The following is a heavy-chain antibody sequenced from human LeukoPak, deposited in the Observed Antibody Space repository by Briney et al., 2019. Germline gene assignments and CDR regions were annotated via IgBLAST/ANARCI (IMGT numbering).Heavy chain of an antibody. J-gene: IGHJ4*02. D-gene: IGHD3-3*01. CDR3: AKDLSYYDFWSLDY. V-gene: IGHV3-20*04. Sequence: GGSLRLSCAASKFTFDDYGMSWVRQAPGKGLEWVSGINWNGGSTGYADSVKGRFTISRDNSKNTLYLQMNSLRAEDTAVYYCAKDLSYYDFWSLDYWGQGTLVTVSS. CDR2: INWNGGST. CDR1: KFTFDDYG.